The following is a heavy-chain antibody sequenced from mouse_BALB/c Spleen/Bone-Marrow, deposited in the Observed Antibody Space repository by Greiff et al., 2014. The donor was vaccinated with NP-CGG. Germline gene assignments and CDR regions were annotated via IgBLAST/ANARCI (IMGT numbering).Heavy chain of an antibody. D-gene: IGHD4-1*01. CDR3: ATGGPYYFAY. CDR1: GYAFTNYW. J-gene: IGHJ2*01. Sequence: HVQLQESGAELVRPGTSVKISCKASGYAFTNYWLGWLKQRPGHGLEWIGGIYPCGGYSNCNEKFKGKATLTADTSSSSAYMQHSSLASEDSTVYFCATGGPYYFAYWGQGTPLTVSS. CDR2: IYPCGGYS. V-gene: IGHV1-63*02.